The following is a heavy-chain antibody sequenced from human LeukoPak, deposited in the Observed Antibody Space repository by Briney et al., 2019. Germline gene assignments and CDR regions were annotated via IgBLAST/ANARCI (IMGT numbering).Heavy chain of an antibody. D-gene: IGHD3-10*01. V-gene: IGHV4-59*10. CDR2: IFTSGST. CDR1: GGSFSGYY. CDR3: ARESRRSYCNEY. J-gene: IGHJ4*02. Sequence: SETLSLTCAVYGGSFSGYYWSWIRQPAGKGLEWIGRIFTSGSTNYNPSLKSRVTMSVDTSENQFSLKLSSVTAADTAVYYCARESRRSYCNEYWGQGTLVTVSS.